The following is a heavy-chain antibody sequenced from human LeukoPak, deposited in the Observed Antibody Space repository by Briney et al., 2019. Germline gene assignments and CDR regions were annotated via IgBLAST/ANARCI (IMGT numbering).Heavy chain of an antibody. Sequence: GASVKASCKASGYTFTSYYMHWVRQAPGQGLEWMGIINPNVGSTSYAQKFQGRVTMTRDTSTSTVYMELSSLRSEDPAVYYCARDPRLTKGYCSGGSCYSPYYFDYWGQGTLVTVSS. CDR2: INPNVGST. CDR1: GYTFTSYY. J-gene: IGHJ4*02. V-gene: IGHV1-46*01. CDR3: ARDPRLTKGYCSGGSCYSPYYFDY. D-gene: IGHD2-15*01.